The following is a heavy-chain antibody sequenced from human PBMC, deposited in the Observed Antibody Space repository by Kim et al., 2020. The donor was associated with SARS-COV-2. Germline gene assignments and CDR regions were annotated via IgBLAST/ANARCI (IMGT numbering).Heavy chain of an antibody. D-gene: IGHD7-27*01. Sequence: SPSFQGQVTISADKSLSTAFLQWSSLKASDTAMYYCARQGLTGASYVFDIWGQGTMVTVSS. J-gene: IGHJ3*02. CDR3: ARQGLTGASYVFDI. V-gene: IGHV5-51*01.